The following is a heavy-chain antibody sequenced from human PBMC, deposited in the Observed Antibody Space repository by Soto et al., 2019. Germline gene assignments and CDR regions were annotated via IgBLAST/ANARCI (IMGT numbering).Heavy chain of an antibody. J-gene: IGHJ3*02. CDR2: INPSGGST. Sequence: ASVKVSCKASGYTFTSYYMHWVRQAPGQGLEWMGIINPSGGSTSYAQKFQGRVTMTRDTSTSTVYMELSSLRSEDTAVYYCASTPAGGRDAFDIWPRDNGHRLL. CDR3: ASTPAGGRDAFDI. CDR1: GYTFTSYY. D-gene: IGHD2-15*01. V-gene: IGHV1-46*01.